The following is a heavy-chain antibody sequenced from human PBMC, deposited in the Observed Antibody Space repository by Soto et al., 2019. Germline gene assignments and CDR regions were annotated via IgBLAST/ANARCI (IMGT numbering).Heavy chain of an antibody. J-gene: IGHJ5*02. CDR1: GGSISSYY. V-gene: IGHV4-59*01. Sequence: PSETLSLTCTVSGGSISSYYWSWIRQPPGKGLERIGYIYYSGSTNYNPSLKSRVTISVDTSKNQFSLKLSSVTAADTAVYYCAREGGYCTNGVCYKENWFDPWGQGTLVTVSS. CDR3: AREGGYCTNGVCYKENWFDP. D-gene: IGHD2-8*01. CDR2: IYYSGST.